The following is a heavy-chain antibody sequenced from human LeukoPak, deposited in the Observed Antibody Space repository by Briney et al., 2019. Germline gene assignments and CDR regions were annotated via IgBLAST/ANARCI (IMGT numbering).Heavy chain of an antibody. Sequence: GGSLRLSCAASGFTVNNKYMTWVRQAPGKGLEWVSLIYNDGRTYYADSVKGRFTISRDNSKNTLYLQMNSLRAEDTAVYYCAKAQTGGYYGSGSWTRDDAFDIWGQGTMVTVSS. CDR2: IYNDGRT. CDR3: AKAQTGGYYGSGSWTRDDAFDI. D-gene: IGHD3-10*01. CDR1: GFTVNNKY. J-gene: IGHJ3*02. V-gene: IGHV3-53*01.